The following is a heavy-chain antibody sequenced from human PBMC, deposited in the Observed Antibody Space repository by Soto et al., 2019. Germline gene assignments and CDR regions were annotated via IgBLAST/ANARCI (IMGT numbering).Heavy chain of an antibody. D-gene: IGHD4-4*01. CDR1: GFTFSSYS. CDR3: ARERALSNYPDY. CDR2: ISSSSSTI. V-gene: IGHV3-48*01. J-gene: IGHJ4*02. Sequence: EVQLVESGGGLVQPGGSLRLSCAASGFTFSSYSMNWVRQAPGKGLEWISYISSSSSTIYYADSVNGRFTISSDNAKNFLYMQTTSLRAEDTVVYYSARERALSNYPDYWGQGTLVTVSS.